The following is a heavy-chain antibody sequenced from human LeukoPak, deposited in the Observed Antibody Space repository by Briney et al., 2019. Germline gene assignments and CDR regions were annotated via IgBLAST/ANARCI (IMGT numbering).Heavy chain of an antibody. Sequence: PSETLSLTCTVSGGSISSYYWSWIRQPPGKGLEWIGYIYYSGSTNYNPSLKSRVTISVDTSKNQFSLKLSSVTAADTAVYYCARAPGGLWPDYWGQGTWSPSPQ. CDR1: GGSISSYY. D-gene: IGHD5-18*01. CDR3: ARAPGGLWPDY. J-gene: IGHJ4*02. V-gene: IGHV4-59*01. CDR2: IYYSGST.